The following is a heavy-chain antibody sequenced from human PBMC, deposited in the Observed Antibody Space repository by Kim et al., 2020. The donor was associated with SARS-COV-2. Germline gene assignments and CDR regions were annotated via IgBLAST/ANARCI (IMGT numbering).Heavy chain of an antibody. J-gene: IGHJ6*02. Sequence: SETLSLTCAVYGGSFSGYYWSWIRQPPGKGLERIGEINHSGSTNYNPSLKSRVTISVDTSKNQFSLKLSSVTAADTAVYYCARLGGVYCSGGSCYSDYYYDGMDVWGQGTTVTVSS. CDR1: GGSFSGYY. CDR2: INHSGST. V-gene: IGHV4-34*01. D-gene: IGHD2-15*01. CDR3: ARLGGVYCSGGSCYSDYYYDGMDV.